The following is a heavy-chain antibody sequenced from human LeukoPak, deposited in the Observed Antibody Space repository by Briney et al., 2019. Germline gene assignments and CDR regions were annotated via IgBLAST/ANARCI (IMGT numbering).Heavy chain of an antibody. J-gene: IGHJ4*01. D-gene: IGHD3-9*01. CDR1: GYSISSGYY. CDR3: ARHDIVTGYYHRHFDY. CDR2: MYHSGSA. V-gene: IGHV4-38-2*01. Sequence: PSETLSLTCAVSGYSISSGYYWAWIRQPPGKGLGWIGSMYHSGSAYYNPSLKSRVTISVDTSKNHFSLNLRSVTAADTAVYYCARHDIVTGYYHRHFDYWGPGTLVTVSS.